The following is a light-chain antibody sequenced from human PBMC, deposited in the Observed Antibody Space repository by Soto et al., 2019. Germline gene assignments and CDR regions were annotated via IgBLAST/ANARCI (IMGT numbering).Light chain of an antibody. V-gene: IGKV3-15*01. CDR1: QSVSSN. CDR3: HQYNFWPT. Sequence: SPATLSVSPGERATLSCRASQSVSSNLAWYQQKPGQSPRLLIYGTSTRATGIPARFSGSGSGTEFTLTISSLQSEDFAVYYCHQYNFWPTFGQGTKVDIK. CDR2: GTS. J-gene: IGKJ1*01.